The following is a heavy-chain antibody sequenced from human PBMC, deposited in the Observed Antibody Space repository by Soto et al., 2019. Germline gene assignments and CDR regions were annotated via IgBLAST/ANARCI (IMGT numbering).Heavy chain of an antibody. CDR3: ASGPPKRWFGEFIDYWFDL. V-gene: IGHV4-39*01. Sequence: SGTLSLTCTVSGGSISSSSDYWGWIRQPPGKGLEWIGSIYYSGSTYYNPSLKSRVTISVDTSKNQFSLKLSSVTAADTAVYYCASGPPKRWFGEFIDYWFDLWGQGTLVTVSS. D-gene: IGHD3-10*01. CDR2: IYYSGST. CDR1: GGSISSSSDY. J-gene: IGHJ5*02.